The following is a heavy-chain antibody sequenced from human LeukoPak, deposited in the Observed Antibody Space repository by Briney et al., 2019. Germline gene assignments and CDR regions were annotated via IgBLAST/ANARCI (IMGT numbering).Heavy chain of an antibody. D-gene: IGHD5-18*01. CDR3: AGVRPALRGYSYGDLDY. V-gene: IGHV4-4*02. CDR1: GGSISSSNW. CDR2: IYHSGST. J-gene: IGHJ4*02. Sequence: SGTLSLTCAVSGGSISSSNWWSWVRQPPGKGLEWIGEIYHSGSTNYNPSLKSRVTISVDKSKNQFSLKLSSVTAADTAVYYCAGVRPALRGYSYGDLDYWGQGTLVTVSS.